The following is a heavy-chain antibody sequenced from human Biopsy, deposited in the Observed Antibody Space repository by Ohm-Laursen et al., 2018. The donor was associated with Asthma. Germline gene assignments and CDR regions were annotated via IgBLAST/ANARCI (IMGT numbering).Heavy chain of an antibody. CDR3: ARDFTIGSGSPFHF. V-gene: IGHV3-21*01. J-gene: IGHJ4*01. D-gene: IGHD3-10*01. Sequence: SLRLSCTASGFDFSDDTMNWVRQAPGKGLEWVSSISSLSRYKYYSDSLRGRVTISRDNAKSSLHLQMSSLRAEDTAVYFCARDFTIGSGSPFHFWGPGTLVTVSS. CDR1: GFDFSDDT. CDR2: ISSLSRYK.